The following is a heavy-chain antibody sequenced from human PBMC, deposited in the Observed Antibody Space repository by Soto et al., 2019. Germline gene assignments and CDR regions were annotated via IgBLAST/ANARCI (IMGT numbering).Heavy chain of an antibody. Sequence: GASVKVSCKASGYTFTSYYMHWVRQAPGQGLEWMGIINPSGGSTSYAQKFQGRVTMTRDTSTSTVYMELSSLRSEDTAVYYCARELSYDYVWGSYRPPPFDYWGQGTLVTVSS. CDR1: GYTFTSYY. V-gene: IGHV1-46*01. CDR2: INPSGGST. CDR3: ARELSYDYVWGSYRPPPFDY. D-gene: IGHD3-16*02. J-gene: IGHJ4*02.